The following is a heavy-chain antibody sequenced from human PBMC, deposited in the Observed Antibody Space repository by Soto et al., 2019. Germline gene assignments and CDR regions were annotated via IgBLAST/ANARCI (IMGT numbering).Heavy chain of an antibody. CDR2: IIPIFGKT. CDR1: GGTFSSYA. J-gene: IGHJ6*02. V-gene: IGHV1-69*06. Sequence: SVKVSCKASGGTFSSYAISWVRQAPGQGLEWMGGIIPIFGKTNYAQKFQGRVTMTEDTSTNTAYMELSSLRSEDTAVYYCARGSRLRIAAAGTGLYYYYYAMDVWGQGTTVTVSS. D-gene: IGHD6-13*01. CDR3: ARGSRLRIAAAGTGLYYYYYAMDV.